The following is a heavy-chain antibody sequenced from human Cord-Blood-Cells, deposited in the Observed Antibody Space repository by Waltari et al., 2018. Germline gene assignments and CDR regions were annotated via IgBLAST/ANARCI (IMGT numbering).Heavy chain of an antibody. CDR3: ARGSGSYYYYYYGMDV. J-gene: IGHJ6*02. D-gene: IGHD1-26*01. CDR2: ISSSGSTI. CDR1: GFTFSSVE. Sequence: VQLVESGGGLVQHGGSLILSCPAPGFTFSSVEMNWVRQAPGKWLEWDSYISSSGSTISYADSVKGRFTISRDNAKNSLYLQMNSLRAEDTAVYYCARGSGSYYYYYYGMDVWGQGTTVTVSS. V-gene: IGHV3-48*03.